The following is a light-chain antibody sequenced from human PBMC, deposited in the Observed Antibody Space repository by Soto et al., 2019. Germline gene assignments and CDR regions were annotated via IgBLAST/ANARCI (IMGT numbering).Light chain of an antibody. V-gene: IGKV3D-15*01. J-gene: IGKJ4*01. CDR2: GAS. CDR3: QQYNDWPLLT. CDR1: QSVSSN. Sequence: ESVLTQSPGTLSLSPGERATLSCRASQSVSSNYLAWYQPKPGQAPRFLIYGASTRATGIPDRFSGSGSGTEFTLTISSLQSEDFAVYYCQQYNDWPLLTFGGGTKGDIK.